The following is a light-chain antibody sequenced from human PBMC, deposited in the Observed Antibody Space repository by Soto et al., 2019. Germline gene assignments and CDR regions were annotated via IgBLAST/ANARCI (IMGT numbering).Light chain of an antibody. V-gene: IGLV2-14*01. Sequence: QSVLTQSASVSGSPGQSITISCTGTSSDVGGYNYVSWYQQHPGKAPKLMIYEVNNRPSGVSNRFSGSKSGNTASLTISGLQAEDEADYYCSSFTSTSTYVFGTGTKLTVL. J-gene: IGLJ1*01. CDR1: SSDVGGYNY. CDR3: SSFTSTSTYV. CDR2: EVN.